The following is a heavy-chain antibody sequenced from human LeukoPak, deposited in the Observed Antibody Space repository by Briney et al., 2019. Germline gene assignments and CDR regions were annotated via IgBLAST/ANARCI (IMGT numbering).Heavy chain of an antibody. CDR2: IYSSGST. Sequence: SETLSLTCNVSGVSISSSSYYWGWIRQPPGKGLEWIGSIYSSGSTYYNSSLKSRVTISIDTSKNQVSLKMSSVTAADTAVYYCAKSGGYGLIDYWGQGTLVTVFS. J-gene: IGHJ4*01. D-gene: IGHD6-25*01. V-gene: IGHV4-39*01. CDR3: AKSGGYGLIDY. CDR1: GVSISSSSYY.